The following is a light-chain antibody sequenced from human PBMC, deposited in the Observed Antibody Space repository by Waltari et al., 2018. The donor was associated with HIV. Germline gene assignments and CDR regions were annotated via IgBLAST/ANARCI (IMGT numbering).Light chain of an antibody. V-gene: IGKV2-30*02. CDR2: KVS. CDR1: QRLVHNDGNTY. CDR3: MQGTHLSPT. Sequence: VIMTQSPLSLSAALGQPASISCRSSQRLVHNDGNTYLNWFHQRPGQSPRRLIYKVSNRDSGVPDRFSGSGSGTDFTLKITRVEAEDVGIYYCMQGTHLSPTFGQGTKVEI. J-gene: IGKJ1*01.